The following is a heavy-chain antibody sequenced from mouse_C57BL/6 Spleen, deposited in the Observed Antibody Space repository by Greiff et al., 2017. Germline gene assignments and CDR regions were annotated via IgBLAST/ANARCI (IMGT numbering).Heavy chain of an antibody. CDR2: IDPENGDT. CDR1: GFNIKDDY. V-gene: IGHV14-4*01. CDR3: TTPRGY. Sequence: EVKLVESGAELVRPGASVKLSCTASGFNIKDDYMHWVKQRPEQGLEWIGWIDPENGDTEYASKFQGKATITADTSSNTAYLQLSSLTSEDTAVYYCTTPRGYWGQGTTLTVSS. J-gene: IGHJ2*01.